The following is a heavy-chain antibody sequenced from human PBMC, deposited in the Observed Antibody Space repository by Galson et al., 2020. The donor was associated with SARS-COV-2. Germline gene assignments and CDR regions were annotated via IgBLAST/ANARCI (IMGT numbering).Heavy chain of an antibody. Sequence: GGSLRLSCAASGFTVSSNYMSWVRQAPGKGLEWVSVIYSGGSTYYADSVKGRFTISRDNSKNTLYLQMNSLRAEDTAVYYCARGTEIAAAVPLLDYWGQGTLVTVSS. CDR1: GFTVSSNY. J-gene: IGHJ4*02. CDR3: ARGTEIAAAVPLLDY. CDR2: IYSGGST. V-gene: IGHV3-66*02. D-gene: IGHD6-13*01.